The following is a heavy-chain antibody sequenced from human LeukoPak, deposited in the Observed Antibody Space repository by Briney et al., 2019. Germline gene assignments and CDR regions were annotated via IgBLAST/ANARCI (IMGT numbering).Heavy chain of an antibody. J-gene: IGHJ4*02. CDR3: GKDCSLKFYYFDY. CDR1: GFTFSVYA. V-gene: IGHV3-23*01. D-gene: IGHD5/OR15-5a*01. Sequence: GGSLRLSCAASGFTFSVYAMSGVRQAPGEGLEWVSAISGSGGSTYYADSVKGRFTISRDNYKNTLYLEMNSVRAEDTAVYYCGKDCSLKFYYFDYWGQGTLVTVSS. CDR2: ISGSGGST.